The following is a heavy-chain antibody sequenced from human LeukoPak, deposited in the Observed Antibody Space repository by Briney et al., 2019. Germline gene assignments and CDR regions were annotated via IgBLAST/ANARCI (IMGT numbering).Heavy chain of an antibody. Sequence: GGSLRLSCAASGFTFSSYAMHWVRQAPAKGLEWVAVISYDGSNKYYADSVKGRFTISRDNSKNTLYLQMNSLRAEDTAVYYCAREVVPGGDYYYGMDVWGQGTTVTVSS. CDR3: AREVVPGGDYYYGMDV. CDR1: GFTFSSYA. V-gene: IGHV3-30*04. D-gene: IGHD2-15*01. CDR2: ISYDGSNK. J-gene: IGHJ6*02.